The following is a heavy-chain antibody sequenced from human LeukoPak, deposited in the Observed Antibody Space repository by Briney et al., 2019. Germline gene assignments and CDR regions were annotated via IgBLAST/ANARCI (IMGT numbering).Heavy chain of an antibody. CDR1: GGSVGTYY. D-gene: IGHD1-26*01. J-gene: IGHJ4*02. Sequence: PSETLSLTCTVSGGSVGTYYWSWIRQPPGKGLEWIGYIYYSGSTNYNPSLKSRVTISLDTSKNQISLKLSSVTAADTAVYYCASGILHSGSYFYRHWGQGTLVTVSS. CDR2: IYYSGST. V-gene: IGHV4-59*02. CDR3: ASGILHSGSYFYRH.